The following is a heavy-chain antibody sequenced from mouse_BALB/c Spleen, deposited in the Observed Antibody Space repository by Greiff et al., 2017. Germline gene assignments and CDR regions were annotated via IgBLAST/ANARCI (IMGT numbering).Heavy chain of an antibody. J-gene: IGHJ3*01. V-gene: IGHV14-4*02. CDR2: IDPENGDT. D-gene: IGHD1-2*01. CDR3: NAITTATSCAY. CDR1: GFNITDYY. Sequence: EVQLQQSGAELVRSGASVKLSCTASGFNITDYYMHWVKQRPEQGLEWIGWIDPENGDTEYAPKFQGKATMTADTSSNTAYLQLSSLTSEDTAVYYCNAITTATSCAYWGQGTLVTVSA.